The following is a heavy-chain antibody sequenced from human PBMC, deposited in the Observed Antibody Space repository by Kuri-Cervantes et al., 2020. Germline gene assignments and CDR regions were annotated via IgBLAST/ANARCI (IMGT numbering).Heavy chain of an antibody. CDR2: SNHSGST. J-gene: IGHJ4*02. CDR3: ARDLRGGGYFDY. V-gene: IGHV4-34*01. Sequence: SQTLSLLCGVYGGSFSGYFWSWIRQPPGKGLVWIGESNHSGSTNYNPSLKSRVTISVDTSKNQFSLKLSSVTAAETAVYYCARDLRGGGYFDYWGQGTLVTVSS. CDR1: GGSFSGYF. D-gene: IGHD2-15*01.